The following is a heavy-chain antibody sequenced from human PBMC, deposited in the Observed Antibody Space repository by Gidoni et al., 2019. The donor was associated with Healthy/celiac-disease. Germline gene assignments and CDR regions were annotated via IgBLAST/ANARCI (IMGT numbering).Heavy chain of an antibody. J-gene: IGHJ4*02. D-gene: IGHD1-26*01. V-gene: IGHV3-30-3*01. CDR2: ISYDGSNK. Sequence: QVQLVESGGGVVQPGRYLRLCCAASGFTLSSYAMHWVRQAPGKGLELVAVISYDGSNKYYADSVKGRFTISRDNSKNTLYLQMNSLRAEDTAVYYCARDGSLEGGSYYDYWGQGTLVTVSS. CDR1: GFTLSSYA. CDR3: ARDGSLEGGSYYDY.